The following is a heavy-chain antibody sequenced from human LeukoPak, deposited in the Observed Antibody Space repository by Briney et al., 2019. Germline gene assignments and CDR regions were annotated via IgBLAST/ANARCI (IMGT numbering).Heavy chain of an antibody. CDR3: AREGDGSRYYFDY. Sequence: GGSLRLSCAASGFTISDYWMSWVRQAPGKGLEWVANIKEDGSEKNYVDSAKGRFTISRDNARNSLDLHMSSLGAEDTAVYYCAREGDGSRYYFDYWGQGILVTVSS. CDR2: IKEDGSEK. D-gene: IGHD2-21*01. J-gene: IGHJ4*02. CDR1: GFTISDYW. V-gene: IGHV3-7*01.